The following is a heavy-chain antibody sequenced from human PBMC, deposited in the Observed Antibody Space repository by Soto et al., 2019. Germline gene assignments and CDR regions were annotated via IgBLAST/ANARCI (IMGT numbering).Heavy chain of an antibody. V-gene: IGHV1-69*01. D-gene: IGHD5-18*01. CDR2: IIPIFGTA. CDR3: ARDLIGQLWHTAFDY. Sequence: QVQLVQSGAEVKKPGSSVKVSCKASGGTFSSYAISWVRQAPGQGLEWMGGIIPIFGTANYAQKLQGRVTITADESTSTAYMELSSLRSEDTAVYYCARDLIGQLWHTAFDYWGQGTLVTVSS. J-gene: IGHJ4*02. CDR1: GGTFSSYA.